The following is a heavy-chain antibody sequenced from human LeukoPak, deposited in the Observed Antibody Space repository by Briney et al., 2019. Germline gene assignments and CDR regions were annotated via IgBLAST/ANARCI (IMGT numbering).Heavy chain of an antibody. V-gene: IGHV3-74*01. CDR1: RFTFSSYW. CDR2: INSDGIST. J-gene: IGHJ3*02. CDR3: ASKGTYYYGLGAFDI. D-gene: IGHD3-10*01. Sequence: PGRSLRLSCAASRFTFSSYWMHWVRQAPGKGLVWVSRINSDGISTSYADSVKGRFTISRDNAKNTLYLQMNSLRAEDTAVYYCASKGTYYYGLGAFDIWGQGTMVTVSS.